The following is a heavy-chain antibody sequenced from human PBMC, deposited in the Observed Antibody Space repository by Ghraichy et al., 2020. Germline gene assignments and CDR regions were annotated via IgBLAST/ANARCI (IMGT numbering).Heavy chain of an antibody. Sequence: GESLNISCAVSGFTFSTYWMHWVRQAPGKGLMWVSRINSDGSRTSYAESVKGRFTISRDNAKNTLNLQMNSLRAEDTAVYYCAREQIAGARNDAFDIWGQGTTVTVSS. D-gene: IGHD1-26*01. CDR3: AREQIAGARNDAFDI. CDR1: GFTFSTYW. CDR2: INSDGSRT. V-gene: IGHV3-74*01. J-gene: IGHJ3*02.